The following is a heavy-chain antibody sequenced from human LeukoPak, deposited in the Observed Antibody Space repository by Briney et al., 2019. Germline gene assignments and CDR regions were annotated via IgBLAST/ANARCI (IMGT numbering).Heavy chain of an antibody. CDR2: ISAYNGKT. D-gene: IGHD3-3*01. V-gene: IGHV1-18*01. CDR1: GYTFTSYG. Sequence: ASVTVSCKASGYTFTSYGISWVRQAPGQGLEWMGWISAYNGKTNYAQKLKGRVTMTTDTSTSTAYMELRSLRSDDTAVYYCARDSRVHDFWSGLFDPWGQGTLVTVSS. CDR3: ARDSRVHDFWSGLFDP. J-gene: IGHJ5*02.